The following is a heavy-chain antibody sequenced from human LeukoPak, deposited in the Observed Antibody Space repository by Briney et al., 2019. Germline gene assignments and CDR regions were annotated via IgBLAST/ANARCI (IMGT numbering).Heavy chain of an antibody. Sequence: ASVKVSCKASGYTFTSYYMHWVRQATGQGLEWMGWMNPNSGNTGYAQKFQGRVTITRNTSISTAYMELSSLRSEDTAVYYCARLAVRGVLNRPFDYWGQGTLVTVSS. CDR1: GYTFTSYY. V-gene: IGHV1-8*03. CDR3: ARLAVRGVLNRPFDY. J-gene: IGHJ4*02. CDR2: MNPNSGNT. D-gene: IGHD3-10*01.